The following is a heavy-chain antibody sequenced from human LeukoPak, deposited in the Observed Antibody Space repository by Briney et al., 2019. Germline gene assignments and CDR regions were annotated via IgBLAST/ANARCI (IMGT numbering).Heavy chain of an antibody. V-gene: IGHV3-48*03. CDR3: AKVADYGDYYFDY. J-gene: IGHJ4*02. Sequence: TGGSLRLSCAASGFTFSSYEMNRVRQAPGKGLEWVSYISSSGSTIYYADSVKGRFTISRDNAKNSLYLQMNSLRAEDTAVYYCAKVADYGDYYFDYWGQGTLVTVSS. D-gene: IGHD4-17*01. CDR1: GFTFSSYE. CDR2: ISSSGSTI.